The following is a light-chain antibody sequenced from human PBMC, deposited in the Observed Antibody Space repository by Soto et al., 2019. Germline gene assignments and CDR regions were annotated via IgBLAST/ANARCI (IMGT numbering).Light chain of an antibody. Sequence: EIVMTQSPATLSVSPGYTSTLSCRARQAVSSNLAWYQQKPGQAPRLLMYGASTRATGIPARFSGSGSGTDFTLTISSLQSEDFAVYYCQQYNNWPPLTFGGGTKVEMK. CDR2: GAS. CDR1: QAVSSN. J-gene: IGKJ4*01. V-gene: IGKV3-15*01. CDR3: QQYNNWPPLT.